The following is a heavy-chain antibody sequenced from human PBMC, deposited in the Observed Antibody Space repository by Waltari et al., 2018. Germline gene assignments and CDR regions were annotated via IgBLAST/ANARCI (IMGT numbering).Heavy chain of an antibody. J-gene: IGHJ4*02. CDR3: VKTMGNVDFDY. V-gene: IGHV3-23*01. D-gene: IGHD2-8*01. CDR2: ISASGGST. CDR1: GFTFSGYA. Sequence: EVHLLEFGGALVQPGGSLRLSCAASGFTFSGYAMTWVRQAPGKGLEWVSAISASGGSTYYADSMKGRFTISRDNSKNTVNLQMNSLRAEDTAVYYCVKTMGNVDFDYWGQGTLVTVSS.